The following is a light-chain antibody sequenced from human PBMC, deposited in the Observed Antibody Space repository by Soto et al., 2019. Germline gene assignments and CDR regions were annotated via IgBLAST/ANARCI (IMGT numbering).Light chain of an antibody. CDR3: QQYKNLRT. CDR2: DAS. CDR1: QSVSSY. J-gene: IGKJ5*01. Sequence: DMQMSQSPSSLSASVGDSLPLTCQASQSVSSYLNWYQQKPGRDPKLLIYDASKLEAGVPSRFRGSGSGTDFTFTISRLQPDDIAAYYCQQYKNLRTVGQGTRLEIK. V-gene: IGKV1-33*01.